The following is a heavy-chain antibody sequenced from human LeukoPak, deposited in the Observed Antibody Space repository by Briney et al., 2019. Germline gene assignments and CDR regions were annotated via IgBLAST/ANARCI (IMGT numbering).Heavy chain of an antibody. V-gene: IGHV3-30*18. Sequence: QPGMSLRLSCAASGVTLSPYGMHWVRQAPGKGLEWVAVISYEGGTQHYADSVKGRFIISRDNPRNTLYLQMNILRTEDTAVYYCAKEGTPQVSTWYDLGGQGTQVIVS. CDR1: GVTLSPYG. CDR2: ISYEGGTQ. D-gene: IGHD3-10*01. CDR3: AKEGTPQVSTWYDL. J-gene: IGHJ5*02.